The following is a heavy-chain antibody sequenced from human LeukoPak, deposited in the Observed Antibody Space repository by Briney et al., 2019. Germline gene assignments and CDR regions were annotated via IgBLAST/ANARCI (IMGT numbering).Heavy chain of an antibody. CDR2: ISSSGSIV. CDR3: ARTYYDSSGYYSAFDI. CDR1: GFTFSSYG. V-gene: IGHV3-48*02. J-gene: IGHJ3*02. D-gene: IGHD3-22*01. Sequence: PGGSLRLSCAASGFTFSSYGMNWVRQAPGKGLEWVSYISSSGSIVYYADSVKGRFTIYRDNAKNSLYLQMTSLRDEDTALYYCARTYYDSSGYYSAFDIWGQGTTVTVSS.